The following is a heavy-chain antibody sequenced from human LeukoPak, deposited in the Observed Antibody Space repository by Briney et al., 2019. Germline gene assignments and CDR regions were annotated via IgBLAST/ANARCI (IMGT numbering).Heavy chain of an antibody. V-gene: IGHV3-30*18. Sequence: GGSLRLSCVASGFTFSNYAMHWVRQAPGKGLEWAAVISHDGKERYYGGPAKGRFTISRDNSKNTLYFQMNTVRTEDTAMYYCAKGVHGSRSTSLADFWGQGTLVTVSS. J-gene: IGHJ4*02. CDR2: ISHDGKER. CDR1: GFTFSNYA. CDR3: AKGVHGSRSTSLADF. D-gene: IGHD3-10*01.